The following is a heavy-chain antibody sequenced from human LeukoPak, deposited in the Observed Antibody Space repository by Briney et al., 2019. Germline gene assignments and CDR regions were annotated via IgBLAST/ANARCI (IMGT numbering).Heavy chain of an antibody. CDR3: ARGTYYYDSSGPRYYFDY. D-gene: IGHD3-22*01. J-gene: IGHJ4*02. V-gene: IGHV1-69*13. Sequence: ASVKVSCKASGGTFSSYAISWVRQAPGQGLEWMGGIIPIFGTANYAQKFQGRVTITADESTSTAYMELSSLRSEDTAVYYCARGTYYYDSSGPRYYFDYWGQGTLVTVSS. CDR1: GGTFSSYA. CDR2: IIPIFGTA.